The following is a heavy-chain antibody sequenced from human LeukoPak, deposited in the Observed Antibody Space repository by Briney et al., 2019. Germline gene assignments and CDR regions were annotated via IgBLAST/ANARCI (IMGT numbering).Heavy chain of an antibody. Sequence: KPSETLSLTCTVSGDSISSYYWSWIRQPPGRGLEWIGYIYYSGSTNYNPSLKTRVTISVDTSKNQFPLKLSSVTAADTAVYYCTRGGRDTGPYWYFDLWGRGTLVTVSS. D-gene: IGHD3-10*01. CDR2: IYYSGST. V-gene: IGHV4-59*01. CDR3: TRGGRDTGPYWYFDL. CDR1: GDSISSYY. J-gene: IGHJ2*01.